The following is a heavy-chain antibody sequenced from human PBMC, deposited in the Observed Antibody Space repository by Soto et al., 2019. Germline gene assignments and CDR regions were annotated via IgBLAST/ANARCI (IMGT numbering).Heavy chain of an antibody. D-gene: IGHD3-22*01. CDR2: IYRSGNT. CDR1: GYSISGGYY. J-gene: IGHJ5*02. Sequence: SETLSLTCAVSGYSISGGYYWGWIRQPPGKGLEWIGSIYRSGNTYYNPSLKSRVTISVDTSKNQFSLKLSSVTAADTAVYSCARAYYYEVAGWFDPWGPGTLVTVSS. CDR3: ARAYYYEVAGWFDP. V-gene: IGHV4-38-2*01.